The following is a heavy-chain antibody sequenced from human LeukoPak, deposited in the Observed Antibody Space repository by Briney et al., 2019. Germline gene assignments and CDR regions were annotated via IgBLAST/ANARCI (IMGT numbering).Heavy chain of an antibody. CDR2: IWYDGSKM. J-gene: IGHJ4*02. CDR1: GFTFSSYG. D-gene: IGHD3-16*01. CDR3: TRDGGSGIDY. Sequence: GGSLRLSCIVSGFTFSSYGMHWLRQAPGKGLEWVAVIWYDGSKMFYGDSVKGRFSVSRDDSKNTLYLQMSSLRAEDTAVYYCTRDGGSGIDYWGQGTLVTVSS. V-gene: IGHV3-33*01.